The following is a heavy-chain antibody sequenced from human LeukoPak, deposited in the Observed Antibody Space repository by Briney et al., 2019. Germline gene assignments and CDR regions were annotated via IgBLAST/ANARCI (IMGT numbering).Heavy chain of an antibody. CDR1: GGSISSVGFY. J-gene: IGHJ3*02. CDR2: IYASGST. V-gene: IGHV4-61*02. CDR3: ARRLANSSGHRDAFDI. D-gene: IGHD6-19*01. Sequence: SETLSLTCTVSGGSISSVGFYWSWIRQPAGKGLEWIGRIYASGSTNHNPSLRSRVTISVDTSKSQFSLKLSSVTAADTAVYYCARRLANSSGHRDAFDIWGQGTMVTVSS.